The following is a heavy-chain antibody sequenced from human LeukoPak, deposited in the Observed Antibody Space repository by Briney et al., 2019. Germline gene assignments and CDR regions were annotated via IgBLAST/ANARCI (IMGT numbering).Heavy chain of an antibody. D-gene: IGHD5-12*01. V-gene: IGHV4-30-4*01. CDR3: ARTASGYDSRDAFDI. CDR2: IYYSGST. Sequence: SQTLSRTCTVSGGSISSGDYYWSWIRQPPGKGLEWIGYIYYSGSTYYNPSLKSRVTISVDTSKNQFSLKLSSVTAADTAVYYCARTASGYDSRDAFDIWGQGTMVTVSS. J-gene: IGHJ3*02. CDR1: GGSISSGDYY.